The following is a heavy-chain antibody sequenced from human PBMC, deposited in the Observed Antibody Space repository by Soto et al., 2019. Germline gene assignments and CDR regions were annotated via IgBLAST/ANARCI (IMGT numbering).Heavy chain of an antibody. Sequence: ASVKVSCKASGYTFTSYDINWVRQATGQGLEWMGWMNPNSGNTGYAQKFQGRVTMTRNTSISTAYMELSSLRSEDTAVYYCARGKDKYYYYHIDVWGKGTTVTVSS. CDR3: ARGKDKYYYYHIDV. CDR2: MNPNSGNT. CDR1: GYTFTSYD. V-gene: IGHV1-8*01. J-gene: IGHJ6*03.